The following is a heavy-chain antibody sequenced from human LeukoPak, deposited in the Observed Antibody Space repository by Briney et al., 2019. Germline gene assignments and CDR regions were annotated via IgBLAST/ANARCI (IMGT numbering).Heavy chain of an antibody. CDR2: IYTSGST. V-gene: IGHV4-4*07. Sequence: SETLSLTCTVSDGSISSFYGSWIRQPAGRGLEWSGRIYTSGSTNYNPSAKSRVTMSVDTSKNQFSLKLSSVTAADTAVYYCARVAAAAPPPYYYYYYMDVWGKGTTVTVSS. D-gene: IGHD6-13*01. J-gene: IGHJ6*03. CDR1: DGSISSFY. CDR3: ARVAAAAPPPYYYYYYMDV.